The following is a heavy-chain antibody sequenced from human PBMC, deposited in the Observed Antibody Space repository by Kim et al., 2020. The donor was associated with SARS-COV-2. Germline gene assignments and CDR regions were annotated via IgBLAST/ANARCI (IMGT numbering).Heavy chain of an antibody. J-gene: IGHJ4*02. Sequence: GGSLRLSCAASGFTFRNYEMNWVRRAPGKGLEWLSYIGHDGSTIYYADSIKGRFTISRDNARDSLYLQMNSLRAEDTAVYYCARDQSGNLDYWGQGTLVTVSS. CDR3: ARDQSGNLDY. CDR2: IGHDGSTI. V-gene: IGHV3-48*03. D-gene: IGHD6-25*01. CDR1: GFTFRNYE.